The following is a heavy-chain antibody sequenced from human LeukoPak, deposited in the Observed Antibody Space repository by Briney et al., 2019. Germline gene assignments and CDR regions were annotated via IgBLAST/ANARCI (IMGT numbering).Heavy chain of an antibody. CDR1: GGSISSSSYY. V-gene: IGHV4-39*02. Sequence: SETLSLTCTVSGGSISSSSYYWGWIRQPPGKGLEWIGSIYYSGSTYYNPSLKSRVTISVDTSKNQFSLKLSSVTAADTAVYYCAREGLAGQVGDWGQGTLVTVSS. D-gene: IGHD3/OR15-3a*01. J-gene: IGHJ4*02. CDR2: IYYSGST. CDR3: AREGLAGQVGD.